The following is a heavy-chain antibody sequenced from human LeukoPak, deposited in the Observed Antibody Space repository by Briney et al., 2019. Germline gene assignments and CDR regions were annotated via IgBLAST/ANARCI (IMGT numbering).Heavy chain of an antibody. CDR2: ISAYNGNT. V-gene: IGHV1-18*01. J-gene: IGHJ6*03. CDR3: ARRGGKNYGDYVLYYDYMDV. CDR1: GYTVTSYG. Sequence: ASVKVSCKASGYTVTSYGITWVRQAPGQGLEWQGWISAYNGNTNYAQNLQGRVTMTTDTSTSTAYMELRSLRSDDTAVYYCARRGGKNYGDYVLYYDYMDVWGKGTTVTVSS. D-gene: IGHD4-17*01.